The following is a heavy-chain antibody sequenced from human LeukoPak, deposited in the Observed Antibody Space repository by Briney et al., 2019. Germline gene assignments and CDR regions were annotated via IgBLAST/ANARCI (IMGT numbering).Heavy chain of an antibody. CDR3: ARDNCGSPSCFDY. D-gene: IGHD2-2*01. V-gene: IGHV3-66*01. CDR1: GFTVSSNY. CDR2: IYSGGST. Sequence: PGGSLRLSCAASGFTVSSNYMSWVRQAPGKGLEWVSIIYSGGSTYYTDSVRGRFIISRDISKNTLYLQMNSLRAEDTAVYYCARDNCGSPSCFDYWGHGTLVTVSS. J-gene: IGHJ4*01.